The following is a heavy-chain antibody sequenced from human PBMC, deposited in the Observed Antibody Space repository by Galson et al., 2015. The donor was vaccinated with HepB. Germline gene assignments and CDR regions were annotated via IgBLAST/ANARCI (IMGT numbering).Heavy chain of an antibody. CDR2: IKQDGSEK. Sequence: SLRLSCAASGFTFSSYGMSWVRQAPGKGLEWVANIKQDGSEKYYVDSVKGRFTISRDNAKNSLYLQMNSLRAEDTAVYYCAREQGSPPYYYYGMDVWGQGTTVTVSS. J-gene: IGHJ6*02. CDR1: GFTFSSYG. V-gene: IGHV3-7*03. CDR3: AREQGSPPYYYYGMDV. D-gene: IGHD3-10*01.